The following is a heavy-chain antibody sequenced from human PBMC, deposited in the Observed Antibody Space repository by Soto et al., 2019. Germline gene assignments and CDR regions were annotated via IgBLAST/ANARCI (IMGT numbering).Heavy chain of an antibody. V-gene: IGHV3-11*04. D-gene: IGHD1-7*01. CDR1: GFTFSDYY. Sequence: PGGSLRLSCAASGFTFSDYYMSWIRQAPGKGLEWVSHISSSGSNKYYADSVKGRFTISRDNSKNTLYLQMNSLRAEDTAVYYCAYWNSKKPVDYWGQGTLVTVSS. CDR3: AYWNSKKPVDY. CDR2: ISSSGSNK. J-gene: IGHJ4*02.